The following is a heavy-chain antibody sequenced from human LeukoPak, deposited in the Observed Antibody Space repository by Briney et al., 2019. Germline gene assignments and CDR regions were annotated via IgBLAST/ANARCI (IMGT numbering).Heavy chain of an antibody. Sequence: GGSLRLSCAASGFTVSSNYMSWVRQAPGKGLEWVSVIYSGGSTYYADSVKGRFTISRGNFKNTLSLQMNSLGAEDTAIYYCARDRGMDVWGQGTTVTVSS. CDR3: ARDRGMDV. CDR2: IYSGGST. CDR1: GFTVSSNY. J-gene: IGHJ6*02. V-gene: IGHV3-53*01.